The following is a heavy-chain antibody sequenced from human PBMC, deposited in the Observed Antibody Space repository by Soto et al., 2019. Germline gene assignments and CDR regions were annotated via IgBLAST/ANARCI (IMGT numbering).Heavy chain of an antibody. J-gene: IGHJ4*02. CDR3: AQLGYCSGGSCYSAGLDY. CDR2: IKQDGSEK. Sequence: GGSLRLSCAASGFTFSSYWMSWVRQAPGKGLEWVANIKQDGSEKYYVDSVKGRFTISRDNAKNSLYLQMNSLRAEDTAVYYCAQLGYCSGGSCYSAGLDYWGQGTLVTVSS. V-gene: IGHV3-7*01. CDR1: GFTFSSYW. D-gene: IGHD2-15*01.